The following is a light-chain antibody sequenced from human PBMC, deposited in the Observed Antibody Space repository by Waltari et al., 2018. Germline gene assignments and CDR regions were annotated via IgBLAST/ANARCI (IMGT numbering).Light chain of an antibody. CDR3: AAWDDSLTGRV. CDR1: SPNIGSNY. CDR2: TDK. V-gene: IGLV1-47*01. J-gene: IGLJ3*02. Sequence: QSVLTQPSSASGTPGQRVTISCSGSSPNIGSNYVYWYQQLPGTAPKLLIHTDKQRPSGVPDRFSASKSGASASLAISGLRSDDEADYYCAAWDDSLTGRVFGGGTKLTVL.